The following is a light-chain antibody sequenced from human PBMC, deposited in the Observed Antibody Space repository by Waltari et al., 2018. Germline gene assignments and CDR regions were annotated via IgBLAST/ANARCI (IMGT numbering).Light chain of an antibody. J-gene: IGLJ2*01. V-gene: IGLV3-21*04. CDR3: HVWDSSSDQQE. CDR2: YDT. Sequence: SYVLTQPPSVSVAPGKAATITCGGTNIGRKSVHWYQQKPGQAPLLVIKYDTDRPSWIPERISGSNSGNTATLTISRVEAGDEADYYCHVWDSSSDQQELGGGTKLTVL. CDR1: NIGRKS.